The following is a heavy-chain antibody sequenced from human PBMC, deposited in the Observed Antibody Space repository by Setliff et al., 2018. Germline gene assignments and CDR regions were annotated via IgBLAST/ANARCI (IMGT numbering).Heavy chain of an antibody. Sequence: ASVKVSCKASGYTFTTYGISWVRQAPGQGLEWMGWISAYDGNTNYAQKLQGRVTMTTDTSTSTAYMELSSLRSEDTAVYYCARDGYSSGPHLYYYYYYYYMDVWGKGTTVTVSS. V-gene: IGHV1-18*01. J-gene: IGHJ6*03. CDR1: GYTFTTYG. D-gene: IGHD6-19*01. CDR2: ISAYDGNT. CDR3: ARDGYSSGPHLYYYYYYYYMDV.